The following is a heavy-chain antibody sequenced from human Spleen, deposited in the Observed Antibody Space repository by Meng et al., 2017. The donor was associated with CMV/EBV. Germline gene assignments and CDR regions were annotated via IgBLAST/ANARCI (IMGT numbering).Heavy chain of an antibody. D-gene: IGHD6-13*01. CDR2: INPNSGGT. CDR3: ARGWGYSSSWYEGNYFDY. CDR1: GSTFVAYD. V-gene: IGHV1-2*02. J-gene: IGHJ4*02. Sequence: QERVWHPGAEVKTRGASVKASCKASGSTFVAYDSHWGGKAPGQGLEWMGWINPNSGGTNNAQKFQGRVTMTRDTSIITAYMELSRLRSDDTAVYYCARGWGYSSSWYEGNYFDYWGQGTLVTVSS.